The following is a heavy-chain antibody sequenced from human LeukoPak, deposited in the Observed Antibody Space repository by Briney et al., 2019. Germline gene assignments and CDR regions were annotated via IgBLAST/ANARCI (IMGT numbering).Heavy chain of an antibody. Sequence: PGGSLRLSCAASGFTFSNYGMHWVRQAPGKGLEWVAVISYDGRNEHYADSVKGRFTISRDNSKNTLYLQMNNLRADDTAVYYCARTRSSGNSDYWGQGIMVTVSS. J-gene: IGHJ4*02. CDR3: ARTRSSGNSDY. CDR1: GFTFSNYG. D-gene: IGHD3-10*01. CDR2: ISYDGRNE. V-gene: IGHV3-30*03.